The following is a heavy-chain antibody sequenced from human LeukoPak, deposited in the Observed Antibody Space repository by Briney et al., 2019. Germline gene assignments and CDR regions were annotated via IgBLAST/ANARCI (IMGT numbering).Heavy chain of an antibody. J-gene: IGHJ6*03. CDR3: ARDAYDYYGSGSYWSYYYYYYMDV. CDR1: RYTFTDYY. CDR2: INPNNGDT. Sequence: ASVKVSCKASRYTFTDYYMHWVRQAPGQGLEWMGWINPNNGDTNYAQKLQGRVTMTTDTSTSTAYMELRSLRSDDTAVYYCARDAYDYYGSGSYWSYYYYYYMDVWGKGTTVTISS. V-gene: IGHV1-18*04. D-gene: IGHD3-10*01.